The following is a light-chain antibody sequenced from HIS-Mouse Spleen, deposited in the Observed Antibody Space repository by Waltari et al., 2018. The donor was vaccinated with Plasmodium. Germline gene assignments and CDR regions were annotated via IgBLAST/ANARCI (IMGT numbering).Light chain of an antibody. CDR2: EGS. CDR3: CSYAGSSTYV. CDR1: RSEVGSLNL. Sequence: QSALTQPAPLSGSAGQSITLPCPGTRSEVGSLNLSPWSPQPPGKAPKLRIYEGSKRPSGVSNRFSGSKSGNTASLTISGLQAEDEADYYCCSYAGSSTYVFGTGTKVTVL. J-gene: IGLJ1*01. V-gene: IGLV2-23*01.